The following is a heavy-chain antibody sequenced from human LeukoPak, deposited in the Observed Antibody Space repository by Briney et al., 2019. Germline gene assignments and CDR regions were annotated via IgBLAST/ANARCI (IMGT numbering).Heavy chain of an antibody. D-gene: IGHD1-26*01. CDR2: ISSSSSYI. CDR3: ARDGVVGATTSGFDY. V-gene: IGHV3-21*01. Sequence: GGSLRLSCAASGFTFSSYSMNWVRQAPGKGREWVSSISSSSSYIYYADSVKGRFTISRDNAKNSLYLQMNSLRAEDTAVYYCARDGVVGATTSGFDYWGQGTLVTVS. CDR1: GFTFSSYS. J-gene: IGHJ4*02.